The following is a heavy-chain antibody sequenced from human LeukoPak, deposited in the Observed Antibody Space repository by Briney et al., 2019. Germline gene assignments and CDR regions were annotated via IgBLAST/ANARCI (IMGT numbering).Heavy chain of an antibody. V-gene: IGHV3-7*01. CDR1: GFTFSSYW. CDR2: IKQDGSEK. CDR3: ARDPASGSYPEYYFGY. Sequence: GGSLRLSCAASGFTFSSYWMSWVRQAPGKGLEWVANIKQDGSEKYYVDSVKGRFTISRDNAKNSLYLQMNSLRAEDTAVYYCARDPASGSYPEYYFGYWGQGTLVTVSS. J-gene: IGHJ4*02. D-gene: IGHD1-26*01.